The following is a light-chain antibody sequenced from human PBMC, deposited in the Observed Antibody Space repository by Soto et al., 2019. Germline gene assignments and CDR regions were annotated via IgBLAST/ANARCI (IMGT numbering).Light chain of an antibody. CDR1: QSVSSSY. J-gene: IGKJ1*01. CDR3: PPDYNFRT. CDR2: GES. V-gene: IGKV3D-7*01. Sequence: EIVMRQAGATLCLSRGETATLSCRASQSVSSSYLSWYQQKPGQAPRLLIYGESTRATGIPARFSGSGSGTDFTLTISSLQPEAFAVYYCPPDYNFRTVGPVTQVEIK.